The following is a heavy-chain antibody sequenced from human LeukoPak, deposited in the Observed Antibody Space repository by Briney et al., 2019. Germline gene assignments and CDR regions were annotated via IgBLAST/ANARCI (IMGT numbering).Heavy chain of an antibody. CDR3: AKDHNLGYCSGGSCYYFDY. CDR2: IRYDGSNK. Sequence: AGGSLRLSCAASGFTFSSYGMHWVGQAPGQGLEWVAFIRYDGSNKYYADSVKGRFTISRDNSKNTLYLQMNSLRAEDTAVYYCAKDHNLGYCSGGSCYYFDYWGQGSLVTVSS. V-gene: IGHV3-30*02. J-gene: IGHJ4*02. D-gene: IGHD2-15*01. CDR1: GFTFSSYG.